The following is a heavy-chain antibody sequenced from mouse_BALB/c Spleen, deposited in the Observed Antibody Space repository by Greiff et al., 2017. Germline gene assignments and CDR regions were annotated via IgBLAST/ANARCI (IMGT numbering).Heavy chain of an antibody. J-gene: IGHJ4*01. CDR2: ILPGSGST. D-gene: IGHD1-2*01. CDR1: GYTFSSYW. V-gene: IGHV1-9*01. Sequence: QVQLQQSGAELMKPGASVKISCKATGYTFSSYWIEWVKQRPGHGLEWIGEILPGSGSTNYNEKFKGKATFTADTSSNTAYMQLSSLTSEDSAVYSWARGGYYGYRGNYAMDYWGQGTSVTVSS. CDR3: ARGGYYGYRGNYAMDY.